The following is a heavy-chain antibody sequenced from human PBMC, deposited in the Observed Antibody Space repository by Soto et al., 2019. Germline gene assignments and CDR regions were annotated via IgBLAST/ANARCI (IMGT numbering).Heavy chain of an antibody. J-gene: IGHJ6*03. D-gene: IGHD3-3*01. CDR2: IYYSGST. CDR1: GGSISSYY. V-gene: IGHV4-59*08. Sequence: QVQLQESGPGLVKPSETLSLTCTVSGGSISSYYWSWIRQPPGKGLEWIGYIYYSGSTNYNPSLKSRVTISVDTSKNQFSLKLSSVTAADTAVYYCARHVEYDDFWSGYHVPQYYYYYMDVWGKGTTVTVSS. CDR3: ARHVEYDDFWSGYHVPQYYYYYMDV.